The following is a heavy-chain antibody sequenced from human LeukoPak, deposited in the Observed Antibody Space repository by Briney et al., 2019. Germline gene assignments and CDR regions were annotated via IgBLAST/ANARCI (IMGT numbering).Heavy chain of an antibody. CDR2: ISFDGNTQ. V-gene: IGHV3-30*19. D-gene: IGHD1-26*01. Sequence: GGSLRLSSAASGFRFSGYGMHWVRQAPGKGLEWVAVISFDGNTQYLADSVRGRFTISRDNSKTTLDLQMNSLRTEDTAIYYCTRASGSYSNFDYWGQGTLVTVSS. J-gene: IGHJ4*02. CDR1: GFRFSGYG. CDR3: TRASGSYSNFDY.